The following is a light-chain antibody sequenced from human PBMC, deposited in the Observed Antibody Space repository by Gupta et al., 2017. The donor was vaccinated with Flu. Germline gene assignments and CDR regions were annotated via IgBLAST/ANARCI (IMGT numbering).Light chain of an antibody. CDR2: KAS. CDR1: SW. Sequence: SWLAWYQQKPGKAPKLLIYKASSLESGVPSRFSGSGSGTEFTLTISSLQPDDFATYYCQQYNSYSYSFGQGTKLEIK. J-gene: IGKJ2*03. CDR3: QQYNSYSYS. V-gene: IGKV1-5*03.